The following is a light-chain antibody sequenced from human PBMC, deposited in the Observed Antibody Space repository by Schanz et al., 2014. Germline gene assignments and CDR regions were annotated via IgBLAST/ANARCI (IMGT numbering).Light chain of an antibody. CDR2: DVS. CDR3: SSYAGSYV. J-gene: IGLJ1*01. CDR1: SSDVGGYNY. Sequence: QSALTQPASVSGSPGQSITISCTGTSSDVGGYNYVSWYQQYPGKAPKLMIYDVSDRPSGVSNRFSGSKSGNTASLTISGLQAEDEADYYCSSYAGSYVFGTGTKLTVL. V-gene: IGLV2-14*03.